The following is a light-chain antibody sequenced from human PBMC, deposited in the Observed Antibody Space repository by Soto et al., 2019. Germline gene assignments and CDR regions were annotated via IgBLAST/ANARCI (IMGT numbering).Light chain of an antibody. CDR3: QQYNDWPHT. J-gene: IGKJ2*01. V-gene: IGKV3-15*01. CDR2: GAS. Sequence: EIVMTQSPATLSVSPGERATLSCRASQSVSNNLAWYQQKPGQAPRLLIYGASTRATGIPARFSGSGSGTEFTLTIRSLQSEDFAVYHCQQYNDWPHTFGQGTKLEIK. CDR1: QSVSNN.